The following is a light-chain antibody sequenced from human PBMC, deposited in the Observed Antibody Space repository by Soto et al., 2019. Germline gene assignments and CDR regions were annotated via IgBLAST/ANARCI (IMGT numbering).Light chain of an antibody. Sequence: QSALTQPASVSGSPGQSITISCTGTSSDVGGYNYVSWYQQHPGKAPKLMIYEVSNRPSGVSNRFSGSKSGNTASLTISGLQAEDYADYYCSSYTRRNTLVVFGGGTKLTVL. CDR2: EVS. CDR1: SSDVGGYNY. J-gene: IGLJ3*02. V-gene: IGLV2-14*01. CDR3: SSYTRRNTLVV.